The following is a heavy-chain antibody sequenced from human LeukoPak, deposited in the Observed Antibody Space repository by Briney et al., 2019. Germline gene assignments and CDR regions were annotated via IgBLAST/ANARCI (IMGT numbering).Heavy chain of an antibody. D-gene: IGHD5-12*01. CDR1: GFTFSSYA. V-gene: IGHV3-23*01. CDR3: ARDRAVKARIGGMDV. J-gene: IGHJ6*02. CDR2: ISGSGGGT. Sequence: GGSLRLSCAASGFTFSSYAMSWVRQAPGKGLEWVSAISGSGGGTYYADSVKGRFTISRDNSKNTLYLQMNSLRAEDTAIYYCARDRAVKARIGGMDVWGQGTTVIVSS.